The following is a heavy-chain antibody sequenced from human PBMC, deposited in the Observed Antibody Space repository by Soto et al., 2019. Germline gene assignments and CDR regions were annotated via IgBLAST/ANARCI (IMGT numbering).Heavy chain of an antibody. J-gene: IGHJ3*02. CDR1: GFSVSNNY. CDR3: VSDTSEVGGAFDI. V-gene: IGHV3-53*01. D-gene: IGHD2-2*01. CDR2: SYRGGRT. Sequence: GGSLRLSCAVSGFSVSNNYFSWVRQAPGKALEWVSGSYRGGRTYYADAVKGRFTISTDISKNTLHLQLDSLRSEDTAAYYCVSDTSEVGGAFDIWGQGTKVIVSS.